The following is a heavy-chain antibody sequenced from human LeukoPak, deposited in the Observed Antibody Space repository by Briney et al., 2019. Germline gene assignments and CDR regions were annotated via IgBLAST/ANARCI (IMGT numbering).Heavy chain of an antibody. D-gene: IGHD3-3*01. V-gene: IGHV4-38-2*01. CDR3: ARHYFWSGHYFDY. Sequence: SETLSLTCAVSGYSISSGYYWGWIRQPPGKGLEWIGSIYHSGNIYYNPSLKSRVTISVDTSKNRISLKLSSVTATDTAVYYCARHYFWSGHYFDYWGQGTLVTVSS. J-gene: IGHJ4*02. CDR2: IYHSGNI. CDR1: GYSISSGYY.